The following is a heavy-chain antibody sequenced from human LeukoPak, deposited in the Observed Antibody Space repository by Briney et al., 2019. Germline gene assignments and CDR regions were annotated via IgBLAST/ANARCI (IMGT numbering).Heavy chain of an antibody. D-gene: IGHD5-12*01. J-gene: IGHJ4*02. Sequence: GESLRISWQGFGYRFTSYWISGVRQMPGKGLEWMGRIDPSDSYTNYSPSFQGHFTISADKSISTAYLQWSSLKASDTAMYYCARHGVYSGYDPIWGLAAANYWGQGTLVSVSS. CDR2: IDPSDSYT. V-gene: IGHV5-10-1*01. CDR3: ARHGVYSGYDPIWGLAAANY. CDR1: GYRFTSYW.